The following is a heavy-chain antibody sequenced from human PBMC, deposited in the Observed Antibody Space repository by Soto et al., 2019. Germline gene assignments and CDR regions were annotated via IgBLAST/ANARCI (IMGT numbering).Heavy chain of an antibody. Sequence: SVKVSCKASGGTFSSYAISWWRQAHGQGLEWMGGIIPIFGTANYAQKFQGRVTITADESTSTAYMELSSLRSEDTAVYYCARTMTTVTTFYFDYWGQGTLVTVSS. J-gene: IGHJ4*02. CDR2: IIPIFGTA. V-gene: IGHV1-69*13. CDR1: GGTFSSYA. CDR3: ARTMTTVTTFYFDY. D-gene: IGHD4-17*01.